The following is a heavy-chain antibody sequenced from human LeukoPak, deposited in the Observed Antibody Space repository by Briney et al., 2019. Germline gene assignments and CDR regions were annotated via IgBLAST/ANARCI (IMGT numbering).Heavy chain of an antibody. Sequence: PRGSLRLSCAPSGVTFSIYRTHSGRHAPGRGLGWGSRINSDGSSTTYAHSVRGRFPISRDNAKNTLYLHMNSLRAEETAVYYCVRESRRDGYMEYWGQGTLVTVSS. CDR1: GVTFSIYR. CDR2: INSDGSST. V-gene: IGHV3-74*01. D-gene: IGHD5-24*01. CDR3: VRESRRDGYMEY. J-gene: IGHJ4*02.